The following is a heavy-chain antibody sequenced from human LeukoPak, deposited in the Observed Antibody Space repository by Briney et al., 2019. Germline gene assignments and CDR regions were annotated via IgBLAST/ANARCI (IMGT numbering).Heavy chain of an antibody. D-gene: IGHD5-12*01. CDR1: GFTFSSYA. CDR3: ARDSGGGYDPPNWFDP. CDR2: ISYDGSNK. Sequence: PGGSLRLSCAASGFTFSSYAMHWVRQAPGKGLEWVAVISYDGSNKYYADSVKGRFTISRDNSKNTLYLQMNSLRAEDTAVYYCARDSGGGYDPPNWFDPWGQGTLVTVSS. J-gene: IGHJ5*02. V-gene: IGHV3-30-3*01.